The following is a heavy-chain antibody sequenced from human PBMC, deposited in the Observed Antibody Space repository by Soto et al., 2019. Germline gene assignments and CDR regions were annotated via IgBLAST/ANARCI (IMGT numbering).Heavy chain of an antibody. J-gene: IGHJ3*02. D-gene: IGHD4-4*01. CDR3: AREGFTFGPGAVRGAFDT. CDR1: GGTFGSNA. CDR2: IIPIFGTT. Sequence: QVQLVQSATEVRKPGSSVKVSCRASGGTFGSNAISWVRQAPGQGLEWMGNIIPIFGTTKNAQNFQGRVTLSADESTNTAYMGRSSLTSEDTAIYYCAREGFTFGPGAVRGAFDTWGQGTMVTVSS. V-gene: IGHV1-69*15.